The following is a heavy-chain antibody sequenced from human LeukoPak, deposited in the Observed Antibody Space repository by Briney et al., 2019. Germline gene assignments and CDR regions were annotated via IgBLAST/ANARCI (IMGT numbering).Heavy chain of an antibody. CDR1: RFIVSDNY. V-gene: IGHV3-66*01. Sequence: GGSLRLSCAASRFIVSDNYMSWVRQAPGKGLEWVSVIYSAGSTYYTDSVKGRFTISRDNSKNTVYLQMGSLRAEDTAVYYCFSGPTKGYWGQGTLVTVSS. D-gene: IGHD2-15*01. J-gene: IGHJ4*02. CDR3: FSGPTKGY. CDR2: IYSAGST.